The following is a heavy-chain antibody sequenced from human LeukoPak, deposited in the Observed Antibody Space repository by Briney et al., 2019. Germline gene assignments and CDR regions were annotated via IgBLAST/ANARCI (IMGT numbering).Heavy chain of an antibody. CDR1: GFTFSRYW. V-gene: IGHV3-7*01. CDR3: ARAVASNWFDP. D-gene: IGHD6-19*01. CDR2: IKEDGSEK. J-gene: IGHJ5*02. Sequence: GGSLRLSCAASGFTFSRYWMSWVRQAPGKGLEWVANIKEDGSEKNYVDSVKGRFTISRDNAKNSLYLQMNSLRAEDTAVYYCARAVASNWFDPWGQGTLVTVSS.